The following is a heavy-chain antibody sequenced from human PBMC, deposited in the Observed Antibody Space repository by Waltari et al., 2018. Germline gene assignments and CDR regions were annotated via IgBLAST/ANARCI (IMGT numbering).Heavy chain of an antibody. V-gene: IGHV1-69*13. CDR3: ARDGIN. CDR2: IIPIFGTA. Sequence: QVQLVQSGAEVKKPRSSVKVSCKASGGTFSSYAISWVRPAPGQGLEWMGGIIPIFGTAIYTEEVQDRVTSTAYETTNTAYMELSKLRAKETAVYDSARDGINWNQETLVTVYS. J-gene: IGHJ4*02. D-gene: IGHD1-26*01. CDR1: GGTFSSYA.